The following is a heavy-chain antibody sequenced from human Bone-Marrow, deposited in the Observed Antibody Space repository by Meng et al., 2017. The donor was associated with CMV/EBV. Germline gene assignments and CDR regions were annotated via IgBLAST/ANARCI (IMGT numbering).Heavy chain of an antibody. V-gene: IGHV3-21*01. Sequence: GGSLRLSCAASGFTFSGYSMNWVRQAPGKGLEWVSSISTSSTYIYYADSVRGRFTISRDNAKNSLYLQMNSLRAEDTAVYYCARDPRRGYSYGYQYDYWGQGTLVTVSS. D-gene: IGHD5-18*01. CDR3: ARDPRRGYSYGYQYDY. CDR2: ISTSSTYI. CDR1: GFTFSGYS. J-gene: IGHJ4*02.